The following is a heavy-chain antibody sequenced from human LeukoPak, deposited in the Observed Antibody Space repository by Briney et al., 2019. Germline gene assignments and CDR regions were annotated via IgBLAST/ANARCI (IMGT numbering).Heavy chain of an antibody. CDR1: DFTFSTFT. D-gene: IGHD1-14*01. CDR2: VSSSSRTI. CDR3: ARGSPRGGLDS. V-gene: IGHV3-48*01. J-gene: IGHJ4*02. Sequence: GGSLRLSCAASDFTFSTFTMHWVRQAPGKGLEWVSSVSSSSRTINYAHSVQGRSTVSRDNANNSMYLQINDLRREDTAVYYCARGSPRGGLDSWGQGTLVTVSS.